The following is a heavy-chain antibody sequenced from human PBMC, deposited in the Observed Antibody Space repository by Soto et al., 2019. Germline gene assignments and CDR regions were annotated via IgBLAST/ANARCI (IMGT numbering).Heavy chain of an antibody. Sequence: SETLSLTCTVSGGSISSYYWSWIRQPPGKGLEWIGCIYYSGSTNYNPSLKSRVTISVDTSKNQFSLKLSSVTAADTAVYYCASPKIAFYNWFDPWGQGTLVTASS. CDR2: IYYSGST. CDR3: ASPKIAFYNWFDP. D-gene: IGHD3-3*02. J-gene: IGHJ5*02. V-gene: IGHV4-59*08. CDR1: GGSISSYY.